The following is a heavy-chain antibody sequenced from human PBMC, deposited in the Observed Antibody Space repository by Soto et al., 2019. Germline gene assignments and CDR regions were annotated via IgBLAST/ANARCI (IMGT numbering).Heavy chain of an antibody. V-gene: IGHV1-18*01. CDR1: GYAFTTYG. Sequence: QVHLVQSGAEVKKPGASVQVSCQASGYAFTTYGITWVRQAPGQGLEWMGWISAHNGNTNYAQKLQGRVTVTRDTSTSTAYMELRSLRSDDTAVYYCARGRDGDYWGQGALVTVSS. J-gene: IGHJ4*02. CDR3: ARGRDGDY. D-gene: IGHD6-6*01. CDR2: ISAHNGNT.